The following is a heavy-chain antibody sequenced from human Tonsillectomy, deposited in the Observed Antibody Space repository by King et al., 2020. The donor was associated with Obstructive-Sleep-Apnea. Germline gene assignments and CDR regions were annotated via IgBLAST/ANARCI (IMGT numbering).Heavy chain of an antibody. D-gene: IGHD3-10*01. V-gene: IGHV4-39*07. CDR1: GGSISSSSYY. J-gene: IGHJ4*02. CDR2: ICYSGST. Sequence: LQLQESGPGLVKPSETLSLTCTVSGGSISSSSYYWGWIRQPPGKGLEWIGSICYSGSTYYNPSLKSRVTISVDTSKNQFSLKLSSVTAADTAVYYCARDLADYGSGSYYLTFHFDYWGQGTLVTVSS. CDR3: ARDLADYGSGSYYLTFHFDY.